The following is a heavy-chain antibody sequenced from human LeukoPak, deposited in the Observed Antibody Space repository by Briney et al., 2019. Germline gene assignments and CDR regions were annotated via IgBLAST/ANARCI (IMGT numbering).Heavy chain of an antibody. CDR3: TADLYDGKSENS. J-gene: IGHJ3*01. CDR2: IKTKTNSYAT. V-gene: IGHV3-73*01. Sequence: GGSLRLSCAASGFSFSASTIHWVRRASGKGLEWIGLIKTKTNSYATTYAASVKGIFTISRDDSGDTAYLQMNSLKAEDTAVYYCTADLYDGKSENSWGQGTMVTVSS. D-gene: IGHD4-23*01. CDR1: GFSFSAST.